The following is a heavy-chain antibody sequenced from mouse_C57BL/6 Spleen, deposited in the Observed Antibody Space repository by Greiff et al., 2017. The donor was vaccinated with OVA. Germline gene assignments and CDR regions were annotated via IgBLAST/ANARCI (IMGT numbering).Heavy chain of an antibody. CDR3: ARHGAAQATAYAMDY. V-gene: IGHV1-9*01. D-gene: IGHD3-2*02. CDR1: GYTFTGYW. Sequence: QVQLQQSGAELMKPGASVKLSCKATGYTFTGYWIEWVKQRPGHGLEWIGEILPGSGSTNYNEKYKGKATFTADTSSNTAYMQLSSLKTEDSAIYYGARHGAAQATAYAMDYWGQGTSVTVSS. CDR2: ILPGSGST. J-gene: IGHJ4*01.